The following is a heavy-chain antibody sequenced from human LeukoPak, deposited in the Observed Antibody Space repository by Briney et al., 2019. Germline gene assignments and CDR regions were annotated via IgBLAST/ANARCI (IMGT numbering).Heavy chain of an antibody. CDR2: IKTKTDGGTT. Sequence: GGSLRLSCAASGFTFSNAWMTWVRQAPGKGLEWVGRIKTKTDGGTTDYAAPVKGRFTISRDDSKNTLYLQINTLKTEDTSVYYCTTASTLWFGELGVLWGQGTLVTVSS. V-gene: IGHV3-15*01. CDR1: GFTFSNAW. CDR3: TTASTLWFGELGVL. D-gene: IGHD3-10*01. J-gene: IGHJ4*02.